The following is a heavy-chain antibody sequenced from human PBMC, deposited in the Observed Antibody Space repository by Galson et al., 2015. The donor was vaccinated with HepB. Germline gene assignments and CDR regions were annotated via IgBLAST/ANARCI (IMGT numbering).Heavy chain of an antibody. CDR3: ARLAAAGGFDY. J-gene: IGHJ4*02. Sequence: SLRLSCAASGFTFSSYAMHWVRQAPGKGLEWVAVISYDGSNKYYADSVKGRFTISRDNSKNTLYLQMNSLRAEDTAVYYCARLAAAGGFDYWGQGTLVTVSS. CDR2: ISYDGSNK. V-gene: IGHV3-30-3*01. D-gene: IGHD6-13*01. CDR1: GFTFSSYA.